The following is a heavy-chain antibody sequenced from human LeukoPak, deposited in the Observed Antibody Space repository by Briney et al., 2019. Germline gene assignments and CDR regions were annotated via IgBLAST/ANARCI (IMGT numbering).Heavy chain of an antibody. Sequence: PGGSLRLSCAASEFTFSSYSMNWVRQAPGKGLEWVSYITNSGNSKSYADSVKGRFTISRDNTKNSLYLQMNGLRAEDTAVYYCARGNRFLEWLQPYGMDVWGQGTTVTVSS. CDR2: ITNSGNSK. J-gene: IGHJ6*02. D-gene: IGHD3-3*01. V-gene: IGHV3-48*01. CDR3: ARGNRFLEWLQPYGMDV. CDR1: EFTFSSYS.